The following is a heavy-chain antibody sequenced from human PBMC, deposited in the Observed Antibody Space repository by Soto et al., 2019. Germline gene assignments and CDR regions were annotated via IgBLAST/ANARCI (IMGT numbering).Heavy chain of an antibody. CDR3: ARESRLGGGGMDV. CDR2: IIPIFGQP. J-gene: IGHJ6*02. V-gene: IGHV1-69*01. Sequence: QVQLVQSGTEVKKPGSSVKVSCKASGGTFSSYPITWVRQAPGQGLEWMGGIIPIFGQPNYAQKFQGRVTITADESTSPVYMELSSLRSEDTAVYYCARESRLGGGGMDVWGQGTTVTVSS. D-gene: IGHD1-26*01. CDR1: GGTFSSYP.